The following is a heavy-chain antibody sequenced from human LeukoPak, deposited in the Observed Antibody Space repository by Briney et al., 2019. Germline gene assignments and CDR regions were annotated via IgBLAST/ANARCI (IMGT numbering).Heavy chain of an antibody. D-gene: IGHD5-24*01. CDR3: ARGESRDY. V-gene: IGHV3-11*05. CDR1: GFTFGDYY. CDR2: IGTSGTYT. Sequence: GGSLRLSCVASGFTFGDYYMSWIRQAPGKGLEWVSYIGTSGTYTNNADSVKGRFSISRDNAKNSLYLQMNSLRVEDTAVYYCARGESRDYWGQGTLVTVSS. J-gene: IGHJ4*02.